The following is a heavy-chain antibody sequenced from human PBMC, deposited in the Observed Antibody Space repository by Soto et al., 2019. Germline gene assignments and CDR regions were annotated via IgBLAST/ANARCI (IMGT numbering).Heavy chain of an antibody. D-gene: IGHD3-22*01. Sequence: ASVKVSCKASGYTFTSYAMHWVRLAPGQRLEWMGWINAGNGNTKYSQKLQGRVTITRDTSASTAYMELSSLRSEDTAVYYCARTGGLLLHNYFDYWGQGTLVTVSS. J-gene: IGHJ4*02. CDR2: INAGNGNT. V-gene: IGHV1-3*01. CDR3: ARTGGLLLHNYFDY. CDR1: GYTFTSYA.